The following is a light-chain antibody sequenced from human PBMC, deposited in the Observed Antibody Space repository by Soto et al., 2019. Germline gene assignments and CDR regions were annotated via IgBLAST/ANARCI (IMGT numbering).Light chain of an antibody. Sequence: EIVLTQSPGTLSLSPGERATLSCRASQSVSSSYLAGYQQKPGQASRLLIYGASSRATGIPDRFSGSGSGTDFTLTISRLEPEDFGVYYCQQYGSSPWTFSQGTKVEIK. J-gene: IGKJ1*01. CDR2: GAS. CDR1: QSVSSSY. CDR3: QQYGSSPWT. V-gene: IGKV3-20*01.